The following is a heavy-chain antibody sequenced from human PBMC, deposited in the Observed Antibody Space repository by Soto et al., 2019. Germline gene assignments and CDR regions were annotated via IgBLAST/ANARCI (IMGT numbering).Heavy chain of an antibody. CDR3: ARDGDLRSDFWSGPLGGGWFDP. CDR2: IIPIFGST. D-gene: IGHD3-3*01. CDR1: GGTFSNCA. J-gene: IGHJ5*02. Sequence: QAQQVQSGAEVRKPGSSEKVSCEASGGTFSNCAITWVRQAPGQGLEWVGGIIPIFGSTNYAQKFQGRVTITADESTSTAYMELSSLTSEDTAVYYCARDGDLRSDFWSGPLGGGWFDPWGQGTLVTVSS. V-gene: IGHV1-69*12.